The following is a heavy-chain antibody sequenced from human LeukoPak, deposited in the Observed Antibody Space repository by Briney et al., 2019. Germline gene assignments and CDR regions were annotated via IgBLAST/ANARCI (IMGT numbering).Heavy chain of an antibody. Sequence: KNGESLKISCTGSGYSFTNYWIAWVRQMPGKGLEWMGIIYPGDSDTRYSPSFQGQVTISADKSISTAYLQWSSLKASDTAMYYCARRGAYCGGDCHPRYNWFDPWGQGTLVTVSS. J-gene: IGHJ5*02. CDR2: IYPGDSDT. D-gene: IGHD2-21*02. V-gene: IGHV5-51*01. CDR3: ARRGAYCGGDCHPRYNWFDP. CDR1: GYSFTNYW.